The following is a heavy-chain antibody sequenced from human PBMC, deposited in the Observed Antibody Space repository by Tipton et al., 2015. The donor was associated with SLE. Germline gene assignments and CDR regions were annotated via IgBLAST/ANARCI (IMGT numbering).Heavy chain of an antibody. V-gene: IGHV4-31*03. CDR1: GGSISSSGYY. J-gene: IGHJ4*02. Sequence: LRLSCTVSGGSISSSGYYWSWIRQHPGKGLEWIGYIYYSGSTYCNPPLKSRVTISVDTSENQFSLKLNSVTAADTAVYYCARRYSSAPFDYWGQGTLVNVSS. CDR2: IYYSGST. D-gene: IGHD5-18*01. CDR3: ARRYSSAPFDY.